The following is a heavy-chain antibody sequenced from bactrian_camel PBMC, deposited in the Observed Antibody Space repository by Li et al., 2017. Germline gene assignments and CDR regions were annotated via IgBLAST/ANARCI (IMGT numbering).Heavy chain of an antibody. CDR1: GYKYNDYC. CDR3: AVRSARGWGGTCQSRY. D-gene: IGHD5*01. CDR2: LIDDGTT. J-gene: IGHJ4*01. V-gene: IGHV3S53*01. Sequence: QVQLVESGGGSVQVGGSLRLSCEASGYKYNDYCLGWWRQVPEKERELVTLLIDDGTTTYLDSVKGRFTISHDDEKKKLFLQMNDLKTADTAVYYCAVRSARGWGGTCQSRYWGQGTQVTVS.